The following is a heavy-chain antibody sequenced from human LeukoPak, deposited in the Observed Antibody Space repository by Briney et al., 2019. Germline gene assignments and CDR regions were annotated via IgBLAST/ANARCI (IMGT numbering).Heavy chain of an antibody. D-gene: IGHD1-26*01. CDR2: IYSGGST. CDR3: ARNVGY. CDR1: GFTFRSYS. J-gene: IGHJ4*02. Sequence: PGGSLRLSCAAAGFTFRSYSMNWVRQAPGKGLEWVSVIYSGGSTYYADSVKGRFTISRDNSKNTVYLQMNSLRDEGTAVYYCARNVGYWGQGTLVTVSS. V-gene: IGHV3-53*01.